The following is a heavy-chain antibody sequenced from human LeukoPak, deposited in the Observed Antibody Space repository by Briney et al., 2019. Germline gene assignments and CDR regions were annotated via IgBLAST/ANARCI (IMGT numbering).Heavy chain of an antibody. D-gene: IGHD1-26*01. J-gene: IGHJ3*02. Sequence: ASVKVSCKASGGTFSSYAISWVRPAPGQGLEWMGRIIPILGIANYAQKLQGRVTMTTDTSTSTAYMELRSLRSDDTAVYYCARDWWELSAFDIWGQGTMVTVSS. CDR1: GGTFSSYA. CDR2: IIPILGIA. CDR3: ARDWWELSAFDI. V-gene: IGHV1-69*04.